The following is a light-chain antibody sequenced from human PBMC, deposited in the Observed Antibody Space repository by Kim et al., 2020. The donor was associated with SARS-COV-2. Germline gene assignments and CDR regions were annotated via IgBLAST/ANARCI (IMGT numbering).Light chain of an antibody. Sequence: ASVGDRVTISCRASQDISNYLAWYQQRPGKVPQLLIYGASTLQSGVPSRFSGGGYGTDFTLTISSLQPEDFATYYCQKYNFASIAFGQGTRVEIK. J-gene: IGKJ5*01. V-gene: IGKV1-27*01. CDR1: QDISNY. CDR3: QKYNFASIA. CDR2: GAS.